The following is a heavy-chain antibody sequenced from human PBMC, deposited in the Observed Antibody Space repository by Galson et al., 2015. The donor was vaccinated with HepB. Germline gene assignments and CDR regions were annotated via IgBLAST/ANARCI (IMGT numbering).Heavy chain of an antibody. D-gene: IGHD1-26*01. CDR1: GGTFSSYA. CDR3: ARDFKVGATTLGGY. Sequence: SVKVSCKASGGTFSSYAISWARQAPGQGLEWMGRIIPILGIANYAQKFQGRVTITADKSTSTAYMELSSLRSEDTAVYYCARDFKVGATTLGGYWGQGTLVTVSS. V-gene: IGHV1-69*04. CDR2: IIPILGIA. J-gene: IGHJ4*02.